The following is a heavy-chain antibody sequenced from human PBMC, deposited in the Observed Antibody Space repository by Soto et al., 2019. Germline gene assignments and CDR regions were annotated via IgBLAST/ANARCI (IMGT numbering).Heavy chain of an antibody. V-gene: IGHV4-59*08. CDR1: GGSISSYY. Sequence: PSETLSLTCTVSGGSISSYYWSWIRQPPGKGLEWIGYIYYSGSTNYNPSLKSRVTISVDTSKNQFSLKLSSVTAADTAVYYCARHVVPAAMVWFDPWGQGTLVTVSS. CDR2: IYYSGST. D-gene: IGHD2-2*01. CDR3: ARHVVPAAMVWFDP. J-gene: IGHJ5*02.